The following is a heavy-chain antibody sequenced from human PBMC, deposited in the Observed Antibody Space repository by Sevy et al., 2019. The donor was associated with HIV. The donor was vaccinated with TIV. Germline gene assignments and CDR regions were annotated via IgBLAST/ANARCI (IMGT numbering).Heavy chain of an antibody. CDR2: MNTNTGNT. V-gene: IGHV1-8*02. Sequence: ASVKVSCKASGFNFASYDIYWVRQATGQGLEWMGWMNTNTGNTGFAQKFQGRVTMTRNTSITTAYMELSNLRSEDTAVYYGARVSGWHLRYGMDVWGQGTTVTVSS. CDR1: GFNFASYD. J-gene: IGHJ6*02. D-gene: IGHD6-19*01. CDR3: ARVSGWHLRYGMDV.